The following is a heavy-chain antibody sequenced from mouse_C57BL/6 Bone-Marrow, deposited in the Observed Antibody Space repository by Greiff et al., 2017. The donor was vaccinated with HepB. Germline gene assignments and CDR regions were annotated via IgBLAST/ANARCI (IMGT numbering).Heavy chain of an antibody. J-gene: IGHJ3*01. CDR3: ARGEDYGFAY. V-gene: IGHV3-1*01. CDR1: GYSITSGYD. Sequence: EVQLVESGPGMVKPSQSLSLTCTVTGYSITSGYDWHWIRHFPGNKLEWMGYISYSGSTNYNPSLKSRISITHDTSKNHFFLKLNSVTTEDTATYYCARGEDYGFAYWGQGTLVTVSA. D-gene: IGHD2-4*01. CDR2: ISYSGST.